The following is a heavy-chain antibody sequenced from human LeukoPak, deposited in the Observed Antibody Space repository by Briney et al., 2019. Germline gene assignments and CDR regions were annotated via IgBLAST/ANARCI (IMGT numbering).Heavy chain of an antibody. D-gene: IGHD6-13*01. Sequence: AASVKVSCKASGYSFTNYAMNWVRQAPGQGLEWMGWINTNTGNPTYAQGFTGRFVFSLDTSVSTAYLQISSLKAEDTAVYYCAKEGQYSSSWYLGYWGQGTLVTVSS. CDR1: GYSFTNYA. CDR2: INTNTGNP. CDR3: AKEGQYSSSWYLGY. V-gene: IGHV7-4-1*02. J-gene: IGHJ4*02.